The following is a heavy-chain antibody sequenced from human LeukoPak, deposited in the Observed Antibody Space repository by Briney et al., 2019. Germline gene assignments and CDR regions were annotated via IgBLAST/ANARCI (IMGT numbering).Heavy chain of an antibody. CDR1: GYSISSGYY. V-gene: IGHV4-38-2*02. Sequence: PSETLSLTCTVSGYSISSGYYWGWIRQPPGKGLEWIGSIYHSGSTYYNPSLKSRVTISVDTSKNQFSLKLSSVTAADTAVYYCARRSGYYFIWGQGTLVTVSS. J-gene: IGHJ4*02. CDR2: IYHSGST. D-gene: IGHD3-9*01. CDR3: ARRSGYYFI.